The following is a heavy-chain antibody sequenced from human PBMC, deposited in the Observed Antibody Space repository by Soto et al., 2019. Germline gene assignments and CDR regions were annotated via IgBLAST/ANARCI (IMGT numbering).Heavy chain of an antibody. CDR1: GFTLGRYG. CDR2: VSPNGQGI. J-gene: IGHJ4*02. CDR3: AKDRDYPRDYFHY. V-gene: IGHV3-23*01. Sequence: QPGGSLRLSCAASGFTLGRYGMSWVRQAPGKGLEWVSAVSPNGQGIYYADSVRGRFTTSRDFSKNTVFLHMDSLRAEDTAVYYCAKDRDYPRDYFHYWGQGTLVTVSS. D-gene: IGHD3-10*01.